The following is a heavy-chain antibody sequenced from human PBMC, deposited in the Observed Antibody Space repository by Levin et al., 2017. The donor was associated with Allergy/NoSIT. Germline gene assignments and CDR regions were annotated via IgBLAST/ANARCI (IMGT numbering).Heavy chain of an antibody. V-gene: IGHV1-46*01. CDR1: GYTFTSYY. J-gene: IGHJ5*02. Sequence: ASVKVSCKASGYTFTSYYMHWVRQAPGQGLEWMGIINPSGGSTSYAQKFQGRVTMTRDTSTSTVYMELSSLRSEDTAVYYCAREGHPLLWFGENWFDPWGQGTLVTVSS. D-gene: IGHD3-10*01. CDR2: INPSGGST. CDR3: AREGHPLLWFGENWFDP.